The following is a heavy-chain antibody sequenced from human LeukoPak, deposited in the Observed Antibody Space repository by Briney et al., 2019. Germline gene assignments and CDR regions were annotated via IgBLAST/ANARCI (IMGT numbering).Heavy chain of an antibody. CDR3: AGDYYDSSGYAFLWY. Sequence: GSLRLSCAASGFTFSSYGMHWVRQAPGKGLEWVAFIRYDGSNKYYADSVKGRFTISRDNSKNTLYLQMNSLRAEDTAVYYCAGDYYDSSGYAFLWYWGQGTLVTVSS. CDR1: GFTFSSYG. CDR2: IRYDGSNK. J-gene: IGHJ4*02. V-gene: IGHV3-30*02. D-gene: IGHD3-22*01.